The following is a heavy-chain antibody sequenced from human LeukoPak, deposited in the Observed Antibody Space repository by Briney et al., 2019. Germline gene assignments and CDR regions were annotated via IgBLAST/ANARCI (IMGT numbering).Heavy chain of an antibody. V-gene: IGHV4-59*12. J-gene: IGHJ6*03. CDR2: IYYSGST. CDR1: GGSISSYY. CDR3: ARVLLWFGELFGPGYYYYYYMDV. D-gene: IGHD3-10*01. Sequence: SETLSLTCTVSGGSISSYYWSWIRQPPGKGLEWIGYIYYSGSTNYNPSLKSRVTISVDTSKNQFSLKLSSVTAADTAVYYCARVLLWFGELFGPGYYYYYYMDVWGKGTTVTVSS.